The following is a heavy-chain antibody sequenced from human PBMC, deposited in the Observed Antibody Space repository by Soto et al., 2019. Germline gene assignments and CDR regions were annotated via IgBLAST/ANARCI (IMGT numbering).Heavy chain of an antibody. CDR1: SGSINRIKW. Sequence: SETLSLTCVVSSGSINRIKWWSWFRQPPGKRLEWIGEIFHSGSTNYNPSLKSRVTFSVDKSKNQFSLKLNSLTAADTAVYFRARASPGDYYGGAFFDSWGPGLLVTVSS. V-gene: IGHV4-4*02. CDR3: ARASPGDYYGGAFFDS. J-gene: IGHJ4*02. D-gene: IGHD4-17*01. CDR2: IFHSGST.